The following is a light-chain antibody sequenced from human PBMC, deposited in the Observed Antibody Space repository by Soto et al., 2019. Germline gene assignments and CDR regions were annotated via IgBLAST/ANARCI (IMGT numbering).Light chain of an antibody. Sequence: EIVLTQAPGSLSLPPGERATVSWRASQSVSNNYLAWYQQKPGQAPRLLIYGASNRATGIPDRFSGSGSGTDFTLTISRLEPEDFAVYYCQQYGSSGTFGQGTTVDIK. J-gene: IGKJ1*01. V-gene: IGKV3-20*01. CDR1: QSVSNNY. CDR3: QQYGSSGT. CDR2: GAS.